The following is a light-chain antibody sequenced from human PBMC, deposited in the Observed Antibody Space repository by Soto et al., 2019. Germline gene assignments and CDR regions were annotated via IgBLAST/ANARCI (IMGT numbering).Light chain of an antibody. CDR2: KAS. V-gene: IGKV1-5*03. Sequence: DIQMTQSPSTLSASVGDRVTITCRASQSISTWLAWYQQRAGKAPKLLTYKASNLESGVPSRFSGSGSGTDFTLTISSLQPDDFATYYCQQYNSYSWAFGQGTKVEIK. CDR1: QSISTW. J-gene: IGKJ1*01. CDR3: QQYNSYSWA.